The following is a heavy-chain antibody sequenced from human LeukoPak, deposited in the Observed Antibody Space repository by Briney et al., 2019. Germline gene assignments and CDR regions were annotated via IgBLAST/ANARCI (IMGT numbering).Heavy chain of an antibody. CDR2: IYYSGST. J-gene: IGHJ5*02. CDR1: GGSISSYY. V-gene: IGHV4-59*01. CDR3: ARVRYDSSGYYYVRAELLPLFDP. D-gene: IGHD3-22*01. Sequence: SETLSLTCTVSGGSISSYYWSWIRQPPGKGLEWIGYIYYSGSTNYNPSLKSRVTISVDTSKNQFSLKLSSVTAADTAVYYCARVRYDSSGYYYVRAELLPLFDPWGQGTLVTVSS.